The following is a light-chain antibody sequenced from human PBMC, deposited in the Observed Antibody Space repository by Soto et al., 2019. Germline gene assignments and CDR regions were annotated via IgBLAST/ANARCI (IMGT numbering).Light chain of an antibody. CDR1: QGVGHD. CDR2: HAP. Sequence: AIQMTQSPSSLSASVGDRVTITCRASQGVGHDLDWYHQKPGKAPNLLIYHAPTLQSGVPSRFSGSGSATDFTLTISSLQPEDFGTYYCLQDSSSPLTFGGGTKVGIK. CDR3: LQDSSSPLT. J-gene: IGKJ4*01. V-gene: IGKV1-6*01.